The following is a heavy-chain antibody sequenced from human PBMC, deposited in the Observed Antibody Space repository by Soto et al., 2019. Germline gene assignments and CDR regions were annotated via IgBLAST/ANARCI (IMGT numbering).Heavy chain of an antibody. V-gene: IGHV3-33*01. D-gene: IGHD3-3*01. CDR1: GFTFSSYG. CDR2: IWYDGSNK. CDR3: AREGQRFLEWLPPGDYYYGMDV. Sequence: SLRLSCAASGFTFSSYGVHWVRQAPGKGLEWVAVIWYDGSNKYYADSVKGRFTISRDNSKNTLYLQMNSLRAEDTAVYYCAREGQRFLEWLPPGDYYYGMDVWGQGTTVTVSS. J-gene: IGHJ6*02.